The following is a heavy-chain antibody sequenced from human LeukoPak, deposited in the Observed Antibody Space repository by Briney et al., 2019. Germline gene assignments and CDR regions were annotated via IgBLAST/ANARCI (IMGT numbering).Heavy chain of an antibody. J-gene: IGHJ6*02. CDR3: ATSTTVTTYYYYGMDV. CDR1: GFTFSSYA. Sequence: GGSLRLSCAASGFTFSSYAMHWVRQAPGKGLEWVAVISYDGSNKYYADSVKGQFTISRDNSKNTLYLQMNSLRAEDTAVYYCATSTTVTTYYYYGMDVWGQGTTVTVSS. D-gene: IGHD4-17*01. CDR2: ISYDGSNK. V-gene: IGHV3-30-3*01.